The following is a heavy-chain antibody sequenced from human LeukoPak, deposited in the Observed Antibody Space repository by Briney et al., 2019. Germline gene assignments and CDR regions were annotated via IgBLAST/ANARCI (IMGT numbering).Heavy chain of an antibody. CDR1: GGSISSNSYY. CDR3: ARDPEGGDNFDY. Sequence: PSETLSLTCTVSGGSISSNSYYWGWIRQPPGKGLEWIGSIYYSGSTYYNPSLKSRVTISVDTSKNQFSLKLSSVTAADTAVYYCARDPEGGDNFDYWGQGTLVTVSS. D-gene: IGHD1-26*01. V-gene: IGHV4-39*07. J-gene: IGHJ4*02. CDR2: IYYSGST.